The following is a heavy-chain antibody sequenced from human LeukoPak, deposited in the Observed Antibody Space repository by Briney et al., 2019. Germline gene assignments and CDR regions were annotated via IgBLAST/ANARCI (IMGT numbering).Heavy chain of an antibody. J-gene: IGHJ4*02. Sequence: GGSLRLSCAASGFTFDDYTMHWVRQAPGKGLEWVSLISWDGGSTYYADSVKGRFTISRDNSKNSLYLQMNSLRTEDTALYYCAKDSYDILTGYYGFHFFDYRGQGTLVTVSS. CDR1: GFTFDDYT. CDR3: AKDSYDILTGYYGFHFFDY. CDR2: ISWDGGST. D-gene: IGHD3-9*01. V-gene: IGHV3-43*01.